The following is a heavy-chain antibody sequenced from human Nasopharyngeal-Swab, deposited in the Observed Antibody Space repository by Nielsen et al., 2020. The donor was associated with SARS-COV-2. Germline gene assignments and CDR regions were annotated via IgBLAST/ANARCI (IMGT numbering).Heavy chain of an antibody. CDR3: ARGGAARPGFDY. Sequence: SRRSPGKGLEWIGYIYYSGSTYYNPSLKSRVTISVDTSKNQLSLKLSSVTAADTAVYYCARGGAARPGFDYWGQGTLVTVSS. CDR2: IYYSGST. V-gene: IGHV4-31*02. D-gene: IGHD6-6*01. J-gene: IGHJ4*02.